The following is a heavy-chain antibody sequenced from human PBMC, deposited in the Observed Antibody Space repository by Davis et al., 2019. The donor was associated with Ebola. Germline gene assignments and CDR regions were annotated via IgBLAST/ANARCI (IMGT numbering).Heavy chain of an antibody. CDR3: ASGEGGNWYGNKFDP. J-gene: IGHJ5*02. Sequence: GESLKISCAASGFTFSSYAMSWVRQAPGKGLEWVSAISGSGGSTYYADSVKGRFTISRDNSKNTLYLQMNSLRAEDTAVYCCASGEGGNWYGNKFDPWGQGTLVTVSS. CDR2: ISGSGGST. V-gene: IGHV3-23*01. D-gene: IGHD1-1*01. CDR1: GFTFSSYA.